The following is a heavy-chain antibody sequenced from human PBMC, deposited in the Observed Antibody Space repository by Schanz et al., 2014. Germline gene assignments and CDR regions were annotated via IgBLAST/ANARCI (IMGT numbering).Heavy chain of an antibody. CDR2: IKQDGSEK. CDR1: GVTFSSYA. D-gene: IGHD6-6*01. J-gene: IGHJ4*02. Sequence: EVQLLESGGGFVQPGGSLRLSCVASGVTFSSYAMSWVRQASGKGLEWVANIKQDGSEKYYVDSVKGRFTISRDNAKNTLYLQMNSLRAEDTAVYYCVPMSIAAQWGQGTLVTVSS. V-gene: IGHV3-7*01. CDR3: VPMSIAAQ.